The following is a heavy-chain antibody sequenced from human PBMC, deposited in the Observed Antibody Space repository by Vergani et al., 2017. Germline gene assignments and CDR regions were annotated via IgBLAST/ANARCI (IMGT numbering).Heavy chain of an antibody. CDR3: ARDGEQLVNSNYYYYGMDV. V-gene: IGHV1-69*08. CDR1: GGTFSSYT. CDR2: IIPILGIA. D-gene: IGHD6-6*01. Sequence: QVQLVQSGAEVKKPGSSVKVSCKASGGTFSSYTISWVRQAPGQGLEWMGRIIPILGIANYAQKFQGRVTITADKSTSTAYMELSSLRSEDTAVYSCARDGEQLVNSNYYYYGMDVWGQGTTVTVSS. J-gene: IGHJ6*02.